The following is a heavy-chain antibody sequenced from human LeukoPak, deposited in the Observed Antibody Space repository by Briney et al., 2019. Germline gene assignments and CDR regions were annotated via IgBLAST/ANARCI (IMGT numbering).Heavy chain of an antibody. Sequence: GGSLRLSCAASGFTFSSYGMSWVRQAPGKGLEWVANIKQDGSEKYYVDSVKGRFTISRDNAKNSLYLQMNSLRAEDTAVYYCAKGQFLEWPIQFDYWGQGTLVTVSS. J-gene: IGHJ4*02. D-gene: IGHD3-3*01. CDR1: GFTFSSYG. V-gene: IGHV3-7*03. CDR3: AKGQFLEWPIQFDY. CDR2: IKQDGSEK.